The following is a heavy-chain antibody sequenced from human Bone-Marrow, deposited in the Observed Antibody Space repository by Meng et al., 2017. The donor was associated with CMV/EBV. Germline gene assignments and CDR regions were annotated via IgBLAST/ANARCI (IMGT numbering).Heavy chain of an antibody. Sequence: GGSLRLSCAASGFTFDDYAMHWVRQAPGKGLEWVGRIKSKTDGGTTDYAAPVKGRFTISRDDSKNTLYLQMNSLKTEDTAVYYCTTESYYYDSSGWADLLKLFDYWGQGTLVTVSS. CDR2: IKSKTDGGTT. J-gene: IGHJ4*02. V-gene: IGHV3-15*01. CDR1: GFTFDDYA. CDR3: TTESYYYDSSGWADLLKLFDY. D-gene: IGHD3-22*01.